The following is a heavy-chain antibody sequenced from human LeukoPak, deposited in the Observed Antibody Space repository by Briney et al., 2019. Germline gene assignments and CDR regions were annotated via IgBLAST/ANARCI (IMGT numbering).Heavy chain of an antibody. CDR1: GFTFSSYS. V-gene: IGHV3-21*01. J-gene: IGHJ4*02. CDR2: ISSSSSYI. D-gene: IGHD2-21*02. Sequence: GGSLRLSCAASGFTFSSYSMNWVRQAPGKGLEWVSSISSSSSYIYYADSVKGRFTISRDNAKNSLYLQMNSLRAEDTAVYYCARGSCGGDCYSDYWGQGTLVTVSS. CDR3: ARGSCGGDCYSDY.